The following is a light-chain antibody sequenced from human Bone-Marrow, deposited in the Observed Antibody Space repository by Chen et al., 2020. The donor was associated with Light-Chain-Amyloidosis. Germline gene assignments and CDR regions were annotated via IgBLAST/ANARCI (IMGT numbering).Light chain of an antibody. CDR3: QSADSSGTYEVI. V-gene: IGLV3-25*03. CDR2: RDT. J-gene: IGLJ2*01. CDR1: DLPTKY. Sequence: SHELTQPPSGSVSPGQTARITCSGDDLPTKYAYWYQQKPDQAPVLVIHRDTERPSGISERFSGSSSGTTATLTISGVQAEDEADYHCQSADSSGTYEVIFGGGTKLTAL.